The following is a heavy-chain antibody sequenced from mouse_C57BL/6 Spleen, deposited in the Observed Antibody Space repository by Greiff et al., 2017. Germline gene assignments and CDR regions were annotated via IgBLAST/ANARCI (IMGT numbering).Heavy chain of an antibody. Sequence: VKLQESGAELVRPGTSVKVSCKASGYAFTNSLIEWVKQRPGQGLEWIGVINPGSGGTNYNEKFKGKATLTADKSSSTAYMQLSSLTSEDSAVYFCARGYDGYYGYGGQGTTLTVSS. J-gene: IGHJ2*01. D-gene: IGHD2-3*01. CDR2: INPGSGGT. CDR1: GYAFTNSL. CDR3: ARGYDGYYGY. V-gene: IGHV1-54*01.